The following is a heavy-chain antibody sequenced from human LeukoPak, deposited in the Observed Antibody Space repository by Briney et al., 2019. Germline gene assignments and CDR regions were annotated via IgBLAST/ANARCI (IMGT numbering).Heavy chain of an antibody. CDR3: ARAGITIFGVAYYYYYYGMDV. V-gene: IGHV4-39*07. D-gene: IGHD3-3*01. CDR1: GGSINSNYDY. J-gene: IGHJ6*02. Sequence: SETLSLTCSVSGGSINSNYDYWSWIRQPPGKGLEWIGEINHSGSTNYNPSLKSRVTISVDTSKNQFSLKLSSVTAADTAVYYCARAGITIFGVAYYYYYYGMDVWGQGTTVTVSS. CDR2: INHSGST.